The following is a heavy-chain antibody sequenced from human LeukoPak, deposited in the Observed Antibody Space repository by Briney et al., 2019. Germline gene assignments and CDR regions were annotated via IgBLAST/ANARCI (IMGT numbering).Heavy chain of an antibody. CDR3: AREYVTTFDP. Sequence: SQTLSLTCAISGDSVSSNSAACNWIRQSPSRGLEWLGRTYYRSKWYNDYAISVKSRITINPDTSKNQFSLQLNSVTPEDTAVYYCAREYVTTFDPWGQGTLATVSS. D-gene: IGHD1-1*01. V-gene: IGHV6-1*01. CDR2: TYYRSKWYN. CDR1: GDSVSSNSAA. J-gene: IGHJ5*02.